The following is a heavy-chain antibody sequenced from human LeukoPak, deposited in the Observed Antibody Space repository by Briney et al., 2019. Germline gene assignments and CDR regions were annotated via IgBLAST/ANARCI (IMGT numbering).Heavy chain of an antibody. V-gene: IGHV1-69*01. CDR1: GGTFSSYA. D-gene: IGHD2-21*02. CDR3: ARDIPAYCGGDCFYDAFDI. Sequence: SAKVSCKASGGTFSSYAISWVRQAPGQGLEWMGGIIPIFGTANYAQKFQGRVTITADESTSTAYMELSSLRSEDTAVYYCARDIPAYCGGDCFYDAFDIWGQGTMVTVSS. CDR2: IIPIFGTA. J-gene: IGHJ3*02.